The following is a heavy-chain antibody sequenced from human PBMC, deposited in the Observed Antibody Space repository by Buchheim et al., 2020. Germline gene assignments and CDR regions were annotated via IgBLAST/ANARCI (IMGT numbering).Heavy chain of an antibody. D-gene: IGHD2-15*01. V-gene: IGHV5-51*01. CDR1: GYTFISYW. CDR2: IYPGDSDT. Sequence: EVQLVQSGAEVREPGESLKISCKGSGYTFISYWIAWVRQMPGKGLEWMGIIYPGDSDTRYSPSFQGQVTISADKSINTAYPQWSSLKASDTAIYYCVRQHCTDDSCYLSWFDPWGQGTL. J-gene: IGHJ5*02. CDR3: VRQHCTDDSCYLSWFDP.